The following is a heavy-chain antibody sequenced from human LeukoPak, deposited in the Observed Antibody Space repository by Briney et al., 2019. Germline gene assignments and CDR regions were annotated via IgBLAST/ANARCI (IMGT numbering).Heavy chain of an antibody. V-gene: IGHV3-21*01. CDR1: GFTFSSYS. CDR2: ISSSSSYI. CDR3: ARDSSTSCFDY. D-gene: IGHD2-2*01. Sequence: PGGSLRLSCAASGFTFSSYSMNWVRQAPGKGLEWVSSISSSSSYIYYADSVKGRFTISRDNAKNSLYLQMNSLRAGGTAVYYCARDSSTSCFDYWGQGTLVTVSS. J-gene: IGHJ4*02.